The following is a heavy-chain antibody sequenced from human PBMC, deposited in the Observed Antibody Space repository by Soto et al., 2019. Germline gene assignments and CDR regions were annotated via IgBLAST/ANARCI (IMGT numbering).Heavy chain of an antibody. CDR2: IHYSVIT. D-gene: IGHD3-22*01. J-gene: IGHJ5*02. CDR1: GGSISSGDYY. V-gene: IGHV4-30-4*01. Sequence: SETLSLTCTVSGGSISSGDYYWSWIRQPPGKGLEWIAYIHYSVITYYNPSLKSRVTISVDKSKNQFSLKLSSVTAADTAVYYCARARAYYYDSSGYYYVTWFDPWGQGTLVTVSS. CDR3: ARARAYYYDSSGYYYVTWFDP.